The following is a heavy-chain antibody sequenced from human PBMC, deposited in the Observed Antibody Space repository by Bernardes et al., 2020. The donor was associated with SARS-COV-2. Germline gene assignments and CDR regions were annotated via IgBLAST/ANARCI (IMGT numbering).Heavy chain of an antibody. CDR1: GFTVSSNY. Sequence: GGSLRLSCAASGFTVSSNYMSWVRQAPGKGLEWVSVIYSGGSTYYADSVKGRFTISRDNSKNTLYLQMNSLRAEDTAVYYCAKTTVTTIWFYYGMDVWGQGTTVTVSS. CDR2: IYSGGST. D-gene: IGHD4-17*01. CDR3: AKTTVTTIWFYYGMDV. J-gene: IGHJ6*02. V-gene: IGHV3-53*01.